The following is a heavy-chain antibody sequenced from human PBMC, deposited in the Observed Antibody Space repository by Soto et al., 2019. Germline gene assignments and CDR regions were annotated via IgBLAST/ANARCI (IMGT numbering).Heavy chain of an antibody. CDR3: ARQQLLPFYYALDV. D-gene: IGHD1-26*01. J-gene: IGHJ6*02. CDR1: GGSISGYY. CDR2: IYYRGST. Sequence: SETLSLTCNVSGGSISGYYWSWIRQSPGKGLEYIGYIYYRGSTNYNSSLKSRVTMSVDTSRNQFSLKMNSVTAADTAVYYCARQQLLPFYYALDVWGHGTTVTVS. V-gene: IGHV4-59*01.